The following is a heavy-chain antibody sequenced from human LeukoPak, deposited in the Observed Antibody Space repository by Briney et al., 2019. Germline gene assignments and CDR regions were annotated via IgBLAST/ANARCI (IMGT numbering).Heavy chain of an antibody. V-gene: IGHV4-59*10. J-gene: IGHJ6*03. CDR2: IYTSGST. CDR3: ARARYYYYMDV. Sequence: SETLSLTCAVYGGSFGGYYWSWIRQPAGKGLEWIGRIYTSGSTNYNPSLKSRVTMSVDTSKNQFSLKLSSVTAADTAVYYCARARYYYYMDVWGKGTTVTVSS. CDR1: GGSFGGYY.